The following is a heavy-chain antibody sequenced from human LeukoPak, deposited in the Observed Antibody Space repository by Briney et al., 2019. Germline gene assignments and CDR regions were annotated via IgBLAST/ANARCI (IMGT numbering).Heavy chain of an antibody. CDR2: IYYSGST. Sequence: PSETLSLTCTVSGGSISSYCWSWIRQPPGKGLEWIGYIYYSGSTNYNPSLKSRVTISVDTSKNQFSLKLSSVTAADTAVYYCARDDGSGTFDYWGQGTLVTVSS. J-gene: IGHJ4*02. CDR1: GGSISSYC. V-gene: IGHV4-59*01. CDR3: ARDDGSGTFDY. D-gene: IGHD6-19*01.